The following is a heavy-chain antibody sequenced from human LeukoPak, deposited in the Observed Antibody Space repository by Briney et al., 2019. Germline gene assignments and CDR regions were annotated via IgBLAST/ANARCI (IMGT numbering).Heavy chain of an antibody. J-gene: IGHJ4*02. Sequence: SVKGRFTISRDNSKNTLYLQMNSLRAEDTAVYYCARGSAYDWDYWGQGTLVTVSS. V-gene: IGHV3-30*07. CDR3: ARGSAYDWDY. D-gene: IGHD5-12*01.